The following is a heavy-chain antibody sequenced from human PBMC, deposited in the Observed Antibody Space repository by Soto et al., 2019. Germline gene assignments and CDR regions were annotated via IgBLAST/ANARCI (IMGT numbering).Heavy chain of an antibody. J-gene: IGHJ4*02. CDR1: GGSVRSGSYY. V-gene: IGHV4-61*01. D-gene: IGHD3-10*01. Sequence: SETLSLTCTVSGGSVRSGSYYWSWIRQPPGKGLEWIGYIYYNGGTHYNPFVESRVTISIDTSKNQFSLRQTSVTAADTAVYYCARVRGYFGSGTYSLIFDYWGQGTLVTVS. CDR2: IYYNGGT. CDR3: ARVRGYFGSGTYSLIFDY.